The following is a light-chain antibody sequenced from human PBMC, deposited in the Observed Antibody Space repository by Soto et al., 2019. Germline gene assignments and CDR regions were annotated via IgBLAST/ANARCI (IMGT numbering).Light chain of an antibody. J-gene: IGKJ5*01. Sequence: EIVLTQSPATLSLSPGERATFSCRASQSVSSYLAWYQQKPGQAPRLLIYDASTRATGIAARFSGSGSRTYFTLTISSLEPEDFAVYYCQQHNNWPPSITFGQGTRLEIK. CDR2: DAS. CDR1: QSVSSY. CDR3: QQHNNWPPSIT. V-gene: IGKV3-11*01.